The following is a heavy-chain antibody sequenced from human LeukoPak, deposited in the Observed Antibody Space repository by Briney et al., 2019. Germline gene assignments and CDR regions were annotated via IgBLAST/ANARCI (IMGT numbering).Heavy chain of an antibody. CDR1: GFTFSSYS. CDR3: ARGLGIATDY. J-gene: IGHJ4*02. V-gene: IGHV3-21*01. CDR2: ISSSSSYI. Sequence: GGSLRLSCAASGFTFSSYSMNWVRQAPGKRLEWVSSISSSSSYIYYADSVKGRFTISRDNAKNSLYLQMNSLRAEDTAVYYCARGLGIATDYWGQGTLVTVSS. D-gene: IGHD6-13*01.